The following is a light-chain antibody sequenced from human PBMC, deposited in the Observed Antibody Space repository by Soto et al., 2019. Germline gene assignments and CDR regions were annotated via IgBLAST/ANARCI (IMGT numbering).Light chain of an antibody. CDR1: QTISSW. V-gene: IGKV1-5*03. Sequence: IHMTHSPSTLSGSVGYRVTITFRASQTISSWLAWYQQKPGKAPKLLIYKASTLKSGVPSRFSGSGSGTEFTLTISSLQPDDFATYYCQHYNSYSEAFGQGTKVDIK. CDR3: QHYNSYSEA. J-gene: IGKJ1*01. CDR2: KAS.